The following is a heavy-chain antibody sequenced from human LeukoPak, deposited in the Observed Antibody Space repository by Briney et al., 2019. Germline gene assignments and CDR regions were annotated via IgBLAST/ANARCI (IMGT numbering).Heavy chain of an antibody. CDR1: GFTFSSYA. J-gene: IGHJ3*02. Sequence: GGSLRLSCAGSGFTFSSYAMSWVRQAPGQGLEWVSVISDSGDYTSYADSVKGRFTISRDNSENTLYLQMNSLRAEDTAVYYCAKVVIGDYVFDAFDIWGQGTMVTVSS. CDR3: AKVVIGDYVFDAFDI. CDR2: ISDSGDYT. V-gene: IGHV3-23*01. D-gene: IGHD4-17*01.